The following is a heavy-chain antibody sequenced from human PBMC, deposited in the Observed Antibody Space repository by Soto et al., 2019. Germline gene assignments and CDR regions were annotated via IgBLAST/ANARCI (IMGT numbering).Heavy chain of an antibody. J-gene: IGHJ4*02. V-gene: IGHV3-23*01. CDR2: IGGSGSNT. D-gene: IGHD3-10*01. CDR3: ALRFGGSGN. CDR1: GFTFSSYA. Sequence: EVQLLESGGGLVQPGGSLRLSCAASGFTFSSYAMTWVRQAPGKGLEWVSAIGGSGSNTYYADSVKGRFTISRDNSKNTLYLQRNSLRAEDTAVYYCALRFGGSGNWGQGTLVTVSS.